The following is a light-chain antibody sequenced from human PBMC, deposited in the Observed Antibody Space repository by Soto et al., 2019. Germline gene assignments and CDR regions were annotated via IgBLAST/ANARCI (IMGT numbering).Light chain of an antibody. CDR2: KAS. Sequence: DIQMTQSPSTLSASVGDRVTITCRASQTINSWLAWYQQKPGKAPKLLIYKASNLESGVPSRFSGSGSGTEFTLTISSLQPDDFATYYCQLYNSYSVTFGQGTRLEIK. CDR3: QLYNSYSVT. V-gene: IGKV1-5*03. J-gene: IGKJ5*01. CDR1: QTINSW.